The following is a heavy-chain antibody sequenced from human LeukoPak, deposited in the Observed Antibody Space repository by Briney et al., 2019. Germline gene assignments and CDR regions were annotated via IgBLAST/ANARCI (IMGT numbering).Heavy chain of an antibody. Sequence: PGGSLRLSCAASGFTFSSYGMHWVRQAPGKGLEWVAFIRYDGSNKYYADSVKGRFTISRDNSKNTLYLQMNSLRAEDTAVYYCVRSPLSYSSSWYQMQHWGQGTLVTVSS. V-gene: IGHV3-30*02. CDR2: IRYDGSNK. J-gene: IGHJ1*01. CDR1: GFTFSSYG. D-gene: IGHD6-13*01. CDR3: VRSPLSYSSSWYQMQH.